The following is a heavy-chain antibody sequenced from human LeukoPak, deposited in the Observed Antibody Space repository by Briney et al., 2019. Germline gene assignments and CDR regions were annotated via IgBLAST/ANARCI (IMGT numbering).Heavy chain of an antibody. CDR2: IIPIFGTA. D-gene: IGHD1-7*01. J-gene: IGHJ5*01. CDR3: ARDQLELRGNWFDP. V-gene: IGHV1-69*05. Sequence: SVKVSCKASGGTFSSYAISWVRQAPGQGLEWMGGIIPIFGTANYAQKFQGRVTITTDESTSTASMELSSLRSENTAVYYCARDQLELRGNWFDPWGQGTLVTVSS. CDR1: GGTFSSYA.